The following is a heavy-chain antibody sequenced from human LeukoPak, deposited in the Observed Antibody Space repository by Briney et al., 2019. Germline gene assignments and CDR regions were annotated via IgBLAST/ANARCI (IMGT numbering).Heavy chain of an antibody. J-gene: IGHJ4*02. V-gene: IGHV3-48*03. CDR2: ISRGGRDI. CDR3: ARAQLLRLENFLDY. D-gene: IGHD4-23*01. Sequence: PGGSLRLSCAASGFTSSNYVVNWVRQAPGQGLEWVSYISRGGRDIYYADSVKGRFTISSDNAKNSVYLQMNSLRAEDTAVYYCARAQLLRLENFLDYWGQGTLVTVSS. CDR1: GFTSSNYV.